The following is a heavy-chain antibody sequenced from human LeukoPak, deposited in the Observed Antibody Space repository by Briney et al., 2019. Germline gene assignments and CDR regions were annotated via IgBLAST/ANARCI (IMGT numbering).Heavy chain of an antibody. D-gene: IGHD2-21*01. J-gene: IGHJ3*02. CDR1: GGSFSGYY. CDR3: ARYIGNAVVVVRNDAFDI. V-gene: IGHV4-34*01. Sequence: SETLSLTCAVYGGSFSGYYWGWIRQPPGKGLQWIGEITHNGYTNYNPSLKSRVTISVDTSKNQFSPKLSSVTAADTAVYYCARYIGNAVVVVRNDAFDIWGQGTMVTVSS. CDR2: ITHNGYT.